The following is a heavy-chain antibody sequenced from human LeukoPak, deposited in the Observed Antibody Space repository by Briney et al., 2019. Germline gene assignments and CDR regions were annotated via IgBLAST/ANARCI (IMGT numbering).Heavy chain of an antibody. J-gene: IGHJ6*02. CDR1: GGSFSGYY. D-gene: IGHD5-24*01. CDR3: ARAKMGYNLAYYYGMDV. V-gene: IGHV4-34*01. CDR2: INHSGST. Sequence: SETLSLTCAVYGGSFSGYYWSWIRQPPGKGLEWSGEINHSGSTNYNPSFQSRVTISVDTSKNQFSLRLSSATAADTAVYYCARAKMGYNLAYYYGMDVWGQGSTVTVSS.